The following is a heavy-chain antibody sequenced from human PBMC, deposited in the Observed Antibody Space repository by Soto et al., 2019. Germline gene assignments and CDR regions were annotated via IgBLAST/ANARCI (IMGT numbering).Heavy chain of an antibody. CDR2: INHSGST. J-gene: IGHJ6*03. Sequence: SETLSLTCAVYGGSFSGYYWSWIRQPPGKGLEWIGEINHSGSTNYNPSLKSRVTISVDTSKNQFSLKLSSVTAADTAVYYCARGRGAAGDYYYYYYYMDVWGKGTTVTVSS. V-gene: IGHV4-34*01. CDR3: ARGRGAAGDYYYYYYYMDV. CDR1: GGSFSGYY. D-gene: IGHD6-13*01.